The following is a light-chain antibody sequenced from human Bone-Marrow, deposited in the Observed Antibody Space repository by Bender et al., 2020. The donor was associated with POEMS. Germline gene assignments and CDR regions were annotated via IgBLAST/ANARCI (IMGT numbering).Light chain of an antibody. V-gene: IGLV2-23*02. CDR3: SSWDDSLSGWV. Sequence: HSALTQPASVSGSPGQSITISCIGGSNDVGNYHLVSWYQQHPVKAPKLVIYDVTKRPSGVSDRFSGSKSGTSASLAISDIQSEDEGDYYCSSWDDSLSGWVFGGGTKLTVL. CDR2: DVT. CDR1: SNDVGNYHL. J-gene: IGLJ3*02.